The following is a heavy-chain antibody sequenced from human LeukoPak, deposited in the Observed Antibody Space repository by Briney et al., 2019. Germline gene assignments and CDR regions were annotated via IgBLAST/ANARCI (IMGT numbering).Heavy chain of an antibody. V-gene: IGHV4-34*01. J-gene: IGHJ4*02. Sequence: SEALSLTCAVYGGSFSGYYWSWIRQPPGKGLEWIGEITHSGSTNYNPSLKSRVTISVDTSKNQFSLKLSSVTAADTAIYYCARVDDSSDPKYFDNWGKGTLVTVSS. D-gene: IGHD3-22*01. CDR1: GGSFSGYY. CDR3: ARVDDSSDPKYFDN. CDR2: ITHSGST.